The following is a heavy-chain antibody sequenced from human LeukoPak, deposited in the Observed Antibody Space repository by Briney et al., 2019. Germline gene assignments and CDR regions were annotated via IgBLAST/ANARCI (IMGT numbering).Heavy chain of an antibody. CDR3: AGLGYCSSTSCYTDGPYYFDY. CDR2: IYYSGST. D-gene: IGHD2-2*02. V-gene: IGHV4-59*01. CDR1: GGSISSYY. J-gene: IGHJ4*02. Sequence: PSETLSLTCTVSGGSISSYYWSWIRQPPGKGLEWIGYIYYSGSTNYNPSLKSRVTISVDTSKNQFSLKLSSVTAADTAVYYCAGLGYCSSTSCYTDGPYYFDYWGQGTLVTVSS.